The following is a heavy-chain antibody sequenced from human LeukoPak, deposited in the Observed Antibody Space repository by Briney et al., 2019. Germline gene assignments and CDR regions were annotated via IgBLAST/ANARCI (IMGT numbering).Heavy chain of an antibody. Sequence: PGGSLRLSCAASGFTFSSYAIHWVRQAPGKGLEWVAVISYDGSNKNYADSVKGRFSISRDNAKNSLYLQMNSLRVEDTAVYYCARCTTGRTFGSLREIKRSREIDYWGQGTLVTVSS. CDR3: ARCTTGRTFGSLREIKRSREIDY. CDR2: ISYDGSNK. CDR1: GFTFSSYA. D-gene: IGHD1-1*01. J-gene: IGHJ4*02. V-gene: IGHV3-30*04.